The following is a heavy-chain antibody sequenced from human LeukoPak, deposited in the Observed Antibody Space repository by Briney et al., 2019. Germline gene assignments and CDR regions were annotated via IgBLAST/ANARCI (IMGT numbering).Heavy chain of an antibody. CDR1: GFTFTSSA. CDR3: AASPDYYDSSGYSYYFDY. Sequence: SVKVSCKASGFTFTSSAVRWVRQARGQRLEWIGWIVVGSGNTNYAQKFQERVTITRDMSTSTAYMELSSLRSEDTAVYYCAASPDYYDSSGYSYYFDYWGQGTLVTVSS. V-gene: IGHV1-58*01. J-gene: IGHJ4*02. CDR2: IVVGSGNT. D-gene: IGHD3-22*01.